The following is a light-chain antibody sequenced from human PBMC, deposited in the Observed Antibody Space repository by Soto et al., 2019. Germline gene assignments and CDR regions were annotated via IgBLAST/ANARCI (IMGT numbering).Light chain of an antibody. V-gene: IGKV1-39*01. CDR3: QQSYSTPYT. J-gene: IGKJ2*01. CDR2: AAS. CDR1: QSINTY. Sequence: DIQMTQSPSSLSASVGDRVTITCRASQSINTYLNWFQQKQGKAPKLLIYAASNLQSGVPSRFSGSGSGTDITLTISSLQPEDFATYYCQQSYSTPYTFGQGTKVEIK.